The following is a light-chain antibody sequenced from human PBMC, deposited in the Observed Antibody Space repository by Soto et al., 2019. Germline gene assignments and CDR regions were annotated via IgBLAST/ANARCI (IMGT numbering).Light chain of an antibody. V-gene: IGKV3-15*01. Sequence: EIVMTQSPATLSVSPGEGATFSCRASQSINTKIAWYQLKPGQAPRLLIYDASIRATGIPDRFSGSASGTDFTLTISRLEPEDFAVYFCQQYSDLPMTFGQGTRLEIK. CDR2: DAS. J-gene: IGKJ5*01. CDR3: QQYSDLPMT. CDR1: QSINTK.